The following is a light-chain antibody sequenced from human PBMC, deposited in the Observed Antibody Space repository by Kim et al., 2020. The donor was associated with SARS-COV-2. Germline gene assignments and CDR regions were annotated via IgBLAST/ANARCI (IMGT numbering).Light chain of an antibody. J-gene: IGKJ2*03. Sequence: ASVGDRVTITSRASENIDTYLTWYQQKPGKAPKLLIFGASTLHDGVPSRFRARGFGTEFSLTISSLQLEDFATYYCQQTYSVPRHSFGQGTKLEI. CDR2: GAS. V-gene: IGKV1-39*01. CDR3: QQTYSVPRHS. CDR1: ENIDTY.